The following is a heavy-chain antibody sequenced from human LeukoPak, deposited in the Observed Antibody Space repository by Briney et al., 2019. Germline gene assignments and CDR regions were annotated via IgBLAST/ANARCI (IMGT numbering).Heavy chain of an antibody. CDR3: AREVVAAAGTVDY. V-gene: IGHV4-59*01. CDR1: GDSISNFY. CDR2: IYYSGST. Sequence: SETLSLTCAVSGDSISNFYWSWIRQPPGKGLEWIGYIYYSGSTNYNPSLKSRVTISVDTSKNQFSLKLSSVTAADTAVYYCAREVVAAAGTVDYWGREPWSSSPQ. J-gene: IGHJ4*02. D-gene: IGHD6-13*01.